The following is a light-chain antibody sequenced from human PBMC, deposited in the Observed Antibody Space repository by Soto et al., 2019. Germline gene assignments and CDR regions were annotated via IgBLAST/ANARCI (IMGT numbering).Light chain of an antibody. CDR1: QGISRY. V-gene: IGKV1-9*01. Sequence: DIPLTQSPSFLSASVGDRVTITCRASQGISRYLAWYQQKPGKAPNLLIYGASTLQSGVPSRFSGSGSGTEFTLTISSLQPEDFATYYCQQLNDYPRTFGQGTKVEI. J-gene: IGKJ1*01. CDR3: QQLNDYPRT. CDR2: GAS.